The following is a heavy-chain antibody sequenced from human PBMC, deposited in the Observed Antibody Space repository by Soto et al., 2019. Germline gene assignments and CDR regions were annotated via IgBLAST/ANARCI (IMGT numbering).Heavy chain of an antibody. CDR3: PTDNMIGTTSPQFHH. D-gene: IGHD3-16*01. Sequence: EVRLVESGGVLVQPGGSLRLSCAASGFTFTNAWMSWVRQAPGKGLEWVGRVKSKADGGARDYAAPVRGGFTISGDESKNTLYMQMNNPKTEDTGVYFCPTDNMIGTTSPQFHHLGQGTLVTVSP. J-gene: IGHJ1*01. CDR1: GFTFTNAW. CDR2: VKSKADGGAR. V-gene: IGHV3-15*01.